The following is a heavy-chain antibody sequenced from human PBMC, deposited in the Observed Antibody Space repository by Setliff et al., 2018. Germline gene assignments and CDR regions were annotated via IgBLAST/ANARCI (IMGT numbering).Heavy chain of an antibody. D-gene: IGHD5-18*01. V-gene: IGHV4-34*01. CDR1: GGSFSGYY. Sequence: SETLSLTCTVYGGSFSGYYWHWFRQTPGKGLEWIGQITHSGSTNYNSSLKSRVTISLDTSKNQFSLKLSSVTAADTAVYYCARGDSRFDYWGQGTLVTVSS. CDR3: ARGDSRFDY. CDR2: ITHSGST. J-gene: IGHJ4*02.